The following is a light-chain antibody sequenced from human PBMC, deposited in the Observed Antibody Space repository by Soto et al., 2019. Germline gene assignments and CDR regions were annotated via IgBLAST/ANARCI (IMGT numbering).Light chain of an antibody. Sequence: QSVLTQPASVSGSLGQSIAISCTGTSSDVGGYNYVSWYQHHPGKAPKLLIYDVSNRPSGVSNRFSGSKSDNTASLTISGLQPEEEAEYYCSSYTTSNTRQIVFGTGTKVTVL. CDR3: SSYTTSNTRQIV. V-gene: IGLV2-14*03. CDR1: SSDVGGYNY. CDR2: DVS. J-gene: IGLJ1*01.